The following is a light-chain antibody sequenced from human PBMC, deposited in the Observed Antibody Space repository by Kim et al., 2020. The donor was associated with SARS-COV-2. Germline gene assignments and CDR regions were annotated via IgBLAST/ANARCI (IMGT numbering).Light chain of an antibody. CDR2: SAS. CDR1: QNIGTD. J-gene: IGKJ2*01. V-gene: IGKV6D-21*02. Sequence: VTPKEKVTITCRASQNIGTDLHWYQQKPNQSPKLLIKSASQSISGVPSRFSGSGSGTEFTLTINSLEAEDAAAYYCQETSNLPPHTFGQGTKLEI. CDR3: QETSNLPPHT.